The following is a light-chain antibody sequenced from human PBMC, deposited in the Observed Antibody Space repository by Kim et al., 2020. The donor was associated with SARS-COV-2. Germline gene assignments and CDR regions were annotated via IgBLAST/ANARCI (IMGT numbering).Light chain of an antibody. CDR2: GAS. Sequence: GERATLSCRASQSRIRSYIAWYQQKPGQAPRLLIYGASTRATDIPDRFSGSGSGTDFTLTISNVEPEDFAVYYCHQYLTSPLTFGQGTRLEIK. CDR3: HQYLTSPLT. CDR1: QSRIRSY. J-gene: IGKJ5*01. V-gene: IGKV3-20*01.